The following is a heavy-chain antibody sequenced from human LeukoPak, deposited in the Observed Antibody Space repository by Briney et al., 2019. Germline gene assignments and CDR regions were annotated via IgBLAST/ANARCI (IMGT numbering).Heavy chain of an antibody. Sequence: ASVKVSCKASGYTFTSYDINWVRQAAGQGLEWMGWMNPNSGNTGYAQKFQGRVTMTRNTSISTAYMELSSLRSEDTAVYYCARNLYYDFWSGYYRSHSGMDVWGQGTTVTVSS. J-gene: IGHJ6*02. V-gene: IGHV1-8*01. CDR2: MNPNSGNT. D-gene: IGHD3-3*01. CDR1: GYTFTSYD. CDR3: ARNLYYDFWSGYYRSHSGMDV.